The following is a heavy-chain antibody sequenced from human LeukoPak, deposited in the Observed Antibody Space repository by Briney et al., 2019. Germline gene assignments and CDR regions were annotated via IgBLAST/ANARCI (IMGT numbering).Heavy chain of an antibody. V-gene: IGHV1-2*02. Sequence: GASVKVSCKASGYTFTGYYMHWVRQAPGQGLEWLGWINPNSGGTNYAQKFQGRVTMTRDTSISTAYMELSRLRSDDTAVYYCARDSELRYFDWSHPYYFDYWGQGTLVAVSS. D-gene: IGHD3-9*01. CDR1: GYTFTGYY. CDR2: INPNSGGT. J-gene: IGHJ4*02. CDR3: ARDSELRYFDWSHPYYFDY.